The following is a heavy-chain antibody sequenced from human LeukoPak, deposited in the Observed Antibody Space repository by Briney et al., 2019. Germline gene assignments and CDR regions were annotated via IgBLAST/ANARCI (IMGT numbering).Heavy chain of an antibody. V-gene: IGHV1-8*03. CDR1: GYTFTSYD. D-gene: IGHD2-2*01. Sequence: ASVKVSCKASGYTFTSYDINWVRQATGQGLEWMGWVNPNSGNTGYAQKFQGRVTITRNTSISTAYMELSSLRSEDTAVYYCARGYCSSTSCYSGGWFDPWGQGTPVTVSS. CDR3: ARGYCSSTSCYSGGWFDP. J-gene: IGHJ5*02. CDR2: VNPNSGNT.